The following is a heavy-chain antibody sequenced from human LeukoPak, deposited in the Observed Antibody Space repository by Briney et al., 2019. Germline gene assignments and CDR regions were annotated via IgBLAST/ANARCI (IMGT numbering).Heavy chain of an antibody. J-gene: IGHJ4*02. V-gene: IGHV3-53*01. CDR2: IYSGGST. CDR3: ARISSGN. D-gene: IGHD3-10*01. CDR1: GFTFDDYA. Sequence: GGSLRLSCATSGFTFDDYAMHWVRQAPGKGLEWVSVIYSGGSTYYADSVKGRFTISRDNSKNTLYLQMNSLRAEDTAVYYCARISSGNWGQGTLVTVSS.